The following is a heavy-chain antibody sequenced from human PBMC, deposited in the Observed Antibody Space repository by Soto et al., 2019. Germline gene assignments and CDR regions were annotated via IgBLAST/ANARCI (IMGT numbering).Heavy chain of an antibody. V-gene: IGHV3-21*01. Sequence: EVQLVESGGGLVQPGGSLRLSCAASGFTFSSYSMNWVRQAPVQGLEWVSSMSSSSSNIYYADSVKGRFTISRDNAKNSLYLQKNGVSAEDTAVYYCARVRAVIFGRYGYFDYWGQGTLVTVSS. CDR3: ARVRAVIFGRYGYFDY. CDR1: GFTFSSYS. J-gene: IGHJ4*02. D-gene: IGHD1-26*01. CDR2: MSSSSSNI.